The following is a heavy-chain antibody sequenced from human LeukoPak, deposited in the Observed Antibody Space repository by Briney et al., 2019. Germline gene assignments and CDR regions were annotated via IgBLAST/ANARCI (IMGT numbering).Heavy chain of an antibody. CDR1: GGSISSYY. V-gene: IGHV4-59*08. D-gene: IGHD5-18*01. Sequence: PSETPSLTCTVSGGSISSYYWNWIRQPPGKGLEWIGYIYYSGSTNYNPSLKSRVTISVDTSKDQFSLYLTSVTAADTAMYYCARSSYGYNWFDPWGQGTLVTVSS. CDR3: ARSSYGYNWFDP. CDR2: IYYSGST. J-gene: IGHJ5*02.